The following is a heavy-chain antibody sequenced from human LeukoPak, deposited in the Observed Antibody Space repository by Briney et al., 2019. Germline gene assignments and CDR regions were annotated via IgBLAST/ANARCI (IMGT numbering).Heavy chain of an antibody. CDR1: GFSISSYY. V-gene: IGHV3-74*01. CDR3: ARDSPRRRLDP. J-gene: IGHJ5*02. CDR2: FASDDNR. Sequence: GGSLRLSCAASGFSISSYYMHWVRQAPGKGLEWVSRFASDDNRVYADSVKGRFTISRDNAKNTLYLQMNSLRADDTAVYYCARDSPRRRLDPWGQGTLVTVSS.